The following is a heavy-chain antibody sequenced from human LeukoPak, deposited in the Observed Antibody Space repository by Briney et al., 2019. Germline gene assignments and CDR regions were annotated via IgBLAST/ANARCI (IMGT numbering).Heavy chain of an antibody. CDR3: AKGKGPTANWYFDV. CDR2: IGGGPGNT. Sequence: PGESLRLSCAASGFSFSSYAMSWVRQAPGKGLEWVSVIGGGPGNTYYTDSVKGRLTISRDNSKNTLYLHLNSLRAEDTAVYYCAKGKGPTANWYFDVWGRGTLVTVSS. D-gene: IGHD2-21*02. V-gene: IGHV3-23*01. J-gene: IGHJ2*01. CDR1: GFSFSSYA.